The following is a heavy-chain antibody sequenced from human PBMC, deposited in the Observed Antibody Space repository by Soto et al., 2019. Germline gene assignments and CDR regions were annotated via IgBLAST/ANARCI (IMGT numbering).Heavy chain of an antibody. CDR3: AKETGPSGWWIV. CDR2: INAGNGNT. Sequence: ASVKVSCKASGYTFTSYAMHWVRQAPGQRLEWMGWINAGNGNTKYSQKFQGRVTITRDTSASTAYMELSSLRSEDTAVYYCAKETGPSGWWIVWGQGTLVTVSS. D-gene: IGHD6-19*01. J-gene: IGHJ4*02. CDR1: GYTFTSYA. V-gene: IGHV1-3*01.